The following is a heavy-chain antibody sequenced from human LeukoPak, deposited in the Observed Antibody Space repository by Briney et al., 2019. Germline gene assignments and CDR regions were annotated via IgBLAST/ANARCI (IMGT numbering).Heavy chain of an antibody. CDR1: GFTCSSYA. CDR2: ISGSGGST. D-gene: IGHD2-2*02. V-gene: IGHV3-23*01. Sequence: GGSLRFSCAASGFTCSSYAMSWVRQAPGKGLEWVSAISGSGGSTYYADSVKGRFTISRDNSKNTLYLQMNSLRAEDTAVYYCAKDVAFYCSSTSCYTPYFDYWGQGTLVTVSS. J-gene: IGHJ4*02. CDR3: AKDVAFYCSSTSCYTPYFDY.